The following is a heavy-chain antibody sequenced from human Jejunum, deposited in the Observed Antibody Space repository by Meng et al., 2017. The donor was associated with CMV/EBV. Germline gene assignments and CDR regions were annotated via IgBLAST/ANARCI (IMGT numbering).Heavy chain of an antibody. CDR1: GFTFGSYS. Sequence: ADGFTFGSYSMNWDRQAPGKGLGWVSSISSSSSYIYYADSVKGRFTISRDNAKNSLYLQMNSLRAEDTAVYYCARNRYTIFGVVDWGQGTLVTVSS. CDR2: ISSSSSYI. D-gene: IGHD3-3*01. J-gene: IGHJ4*02. CDR3: ARNRYTIFGVVD. V-gene: IGHV3-21*01.